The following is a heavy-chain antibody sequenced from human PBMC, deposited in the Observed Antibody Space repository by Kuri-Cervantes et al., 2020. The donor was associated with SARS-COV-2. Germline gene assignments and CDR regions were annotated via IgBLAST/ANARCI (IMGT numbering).Heavy chain of an antibody. CDR1: GYTFTGYY. CDR2: INPNSGGT. D-gene: IGHD6-19*01. J-gene: IGHJ5*02. V-gene: IGHV1-2*02. Sequence: ASVKVSCKASGYTFTGYYMHWVRQAPGQGLEWMGWINPNSGGTNYAQKFQGRVTMTGDTSISTAYMELSRMRSDDTAVYYCARDSSGWHNWFDPWGQGTLVTVSS. CDR3: ARDSSGWHNWFDP.